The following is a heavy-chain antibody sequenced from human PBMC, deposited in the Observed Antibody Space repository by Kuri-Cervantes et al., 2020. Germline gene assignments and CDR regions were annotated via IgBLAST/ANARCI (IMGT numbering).Heavy chain of an antibody. D-gene: IGHD6-19*01. J-gene: IGHJ6*04. V-gene: IGHV1-2*04. CDR2: INPNSGGT. CDR3: ARVGRAVAGGSDGYYYYGMDV. CDR1: GYTFTGYY. Sequence: ASVKVSCKASGYTFTGYYMHWVRQAPGQGLEWMGWINPNSGGTNYAQKFQGWVTMTRDTSISTAYMELSRLRSDDTAVYYCARVGRAVAGGSDGYYYYGMDVWGKGTTVTVSS.